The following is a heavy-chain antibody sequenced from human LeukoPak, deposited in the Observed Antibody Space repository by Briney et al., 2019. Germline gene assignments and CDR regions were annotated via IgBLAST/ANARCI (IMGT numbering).Heavy chain of an antibody. CDR1: GYTFTSYD. Sequence: WASVKVSCKASGYTFTSYDINWVRQATGQGLEWMGWMNPNSGNTGYAQKFQGRVTITRNTSISTAYMELSSLRSEDTAVYYCARFVEYCSSTSCYDDYWGQGTLVTVSS. CDR3: ARFVEYCSSTSCYDDY. V-gene: IGHV1-8*03. CDR2: MNPNSGNT. J-gene: IGHJ4*02. D-gene: IGHD2-2*01.